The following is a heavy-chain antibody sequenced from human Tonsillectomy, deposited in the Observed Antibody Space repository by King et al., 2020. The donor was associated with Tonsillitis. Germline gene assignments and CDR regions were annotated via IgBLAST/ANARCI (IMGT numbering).Heavy chain of an antibody. Sequence: QVQLVESGGGVVQPGRSLRLSCAASGFTFSTLGLHWVRQAPGKGLEWVAVISYDGINTYYADSVKGRFTISRDNSKNTLYLQMSGLRLEDTAVYYCARESTTGWGYSAEYFHHWGQGPLVTLSS. CDR1: GFTFSTLG. J-gene: IGHJ1*01. D-gene: IGHD2-15*01. CDR2: ISYDGINT. CDR3: ARESTTGWGYSAEYFHH. V-gene: IGHV3-30*04.